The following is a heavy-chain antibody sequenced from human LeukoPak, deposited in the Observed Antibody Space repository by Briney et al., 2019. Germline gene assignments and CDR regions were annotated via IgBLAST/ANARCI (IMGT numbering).Heavy chain of an antibody. CDR1: GFTVSNVW. CDR2: ISSNGGST. J-gene: IGHJ4*02. V-gene: IGHV3-64*01. CDR3: ARGLSRRWDQQLPNDY. Sequence: TGGSLRLSCAASGFTVSNVWMSWVRQAPGKGLEYVSAISSNGGSTYYANSVKGRFTISRDNSKNTLYLQMGSLRAEDMAVYYCARGLSRRWDQQLPNDYWGQGTLVTVSS. D-gene: IGHD2-2*01.